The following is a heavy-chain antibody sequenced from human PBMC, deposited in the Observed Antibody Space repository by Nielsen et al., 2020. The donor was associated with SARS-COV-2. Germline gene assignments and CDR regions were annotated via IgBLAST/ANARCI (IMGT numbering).Heavy chain of an antibody. D-gene: IGHD3-3*01. CDR1: GGSFSGYY. CDR2: INHSGST. CDR3: ARKRNYDFWSGSTTYYYYYGMDV. Sequence: SQTPSLTCAVYGGSFSGYYWSWIRQPPGKGLEWIGEINHSGSTNYNPSLKSRVTISVDTSKNQFSLKLSSVTAADTAVYYCARKRNYDFWSGSTTYYYYYGMDVWGQGTTVTVSS. V-gene: IGHV4-34*01. J-gene: IGHJ6*02.